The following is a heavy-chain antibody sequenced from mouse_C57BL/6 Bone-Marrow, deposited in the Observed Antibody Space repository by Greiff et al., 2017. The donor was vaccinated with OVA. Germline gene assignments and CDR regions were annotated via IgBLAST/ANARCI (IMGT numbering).Heavy chain of an antibody. J-gene: IGHJ1*03. CDR2: ISDGGSYT. Sequence: DVKLQESGGGLVKPGGSLKLSCAASGFTFSSYAMSWVRQTPEKRLEWVATISDGGSYTYYPDNVKGRFTISRDNAKNNLYLQMSHLKSEDTAMYYGARGLPTIVTWYFDFWGTGTTVTVSS. CDR1: GFTFSSYA. D-gene: IGHD2-5*01. V-gene: IGHV5-4*03. CDR3: ARGLPTIVTWYFDF.